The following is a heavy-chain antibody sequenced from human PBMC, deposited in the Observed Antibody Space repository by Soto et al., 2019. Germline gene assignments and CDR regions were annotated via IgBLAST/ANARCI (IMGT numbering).Heavy chain of an antibody. V-gene: IGHV4-30-2*01. J-gene: IGHJ4*02. CDR2: IYHSGST. D-gene: IGHD3-10*01. CDR3: ATQRRGFGELLLYYFDY. Sequence: QLQLQESGSGLVKPSQTLSLTCAVSGGSISSGGYSWSWIRQPPGKGLEWIGYIYHSGSTYYNPSLKRRVTISVDRSKTQFSLKLSAVTAADTAVYYCATQRRGFGELLLYYFDYWGQGTLVTVSS. CDR1: GGSISSGGYS.